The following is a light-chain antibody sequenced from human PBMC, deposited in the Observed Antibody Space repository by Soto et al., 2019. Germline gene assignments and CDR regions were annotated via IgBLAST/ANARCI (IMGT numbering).Light chain of an antibody. CDR1: QSVSSN. V-gene: IGKV3-11*01. J-gene: IGKJ1*01. Sequence: EIVWTQSPCTLSLSPGERASLSCMASQSVSSNLAWYQQKSGQAPRLLIYDASNRATGIPARFSGSGSGTDFTLTISSLEAEDFAVYYCQQRRSWPRAFGQGTKVDI. CDR2: DAS. CDR3: QQRRSWPRA.